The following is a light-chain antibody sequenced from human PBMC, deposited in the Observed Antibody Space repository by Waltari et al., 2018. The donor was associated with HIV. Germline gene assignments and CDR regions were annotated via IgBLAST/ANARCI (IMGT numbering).Light chain of an antibody. CDR3: VLYMGGAWV. CDR1: SDSVSTTHY. V-gene: IGLV8-61*01. J-gene: IGLJ3*02. CDR2: STN. Sequence: QTVVTQEPSFSVSPGGTVTLTCGLRSDSVSTTHYASWYRQTPGQAPRTLIYSTNVRSSGVPVRFSGSILGNKAALTITGAQADDECHYYCVLYMGGAWVFGGGTKLTVL.